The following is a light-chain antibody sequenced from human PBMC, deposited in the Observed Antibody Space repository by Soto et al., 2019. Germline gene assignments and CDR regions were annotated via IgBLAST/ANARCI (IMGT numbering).Light chain of an antibody. J-gene: IGKJ4*01. CDR1: QSVSSN. CDR3: QQRSNWPFT. Sequence: EMVVTQSPAALSVFPGATATLSCRASQSVSSNLAWYQQKPGQAPRLLIYDASKRATGIPARFSGSGSGTDFTLTISSLEPEDFAVYYCQQRSNWPFTFGGGTKVEIK. V-gene: IGKV3-11*01. CDR2: DAS.